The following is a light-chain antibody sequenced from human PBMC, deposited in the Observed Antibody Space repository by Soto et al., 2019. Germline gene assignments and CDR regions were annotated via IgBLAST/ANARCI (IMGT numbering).Light chain of an antibody. CDR2: KAS. V-gene: IGKV1-5*03. CDR3: QQYSDNWT. Sequence: DIQMTQSPSTLSASVGDRVTITCRASQSISNWLAWYQQKPGTAPNLLIYKASTLQSGVPSRCSGSGSGTVFPLTSSSLQPDDSATFCCQQYSDNWTFGQGTKVEIK. CDR1: QSISNW. J-gene: IGKJ1*01.